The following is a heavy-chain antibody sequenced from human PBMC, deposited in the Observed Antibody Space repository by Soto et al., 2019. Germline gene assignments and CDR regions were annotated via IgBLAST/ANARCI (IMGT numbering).Heavy chain of an antibody. D-gene: IGHD3-9*01. V-gene: IGHV1-18*01. CDR1: RYTLTSYG. Sequence: ASDQVSRQPSRYTLTSYGNSRVRQAPRQGLEWMICISAYNCNTNYAQKLQGRVTMTTDTPMSTAYMELRSLRSDDKAGYYCARVNFDWLLSYGMDVWGQGTTVTVSS. CDR3: ARVNFDWLLSYGMDV. J-gene: IGHJ6*02. CDR2: ISAYNCNT.